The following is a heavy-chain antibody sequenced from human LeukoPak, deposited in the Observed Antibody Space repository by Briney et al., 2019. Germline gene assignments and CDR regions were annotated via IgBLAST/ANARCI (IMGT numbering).Heavy chain of an antibody. CDR1: GFTFDDYA. Sequence: GGSLRLSCAASGFTFDDYAMHWVRQAPGKGLEWVSGIGWNTGSIDYAGSVKGRFTISRDNAKNSLYLQMNSLRAEDTALYYCAKDLRYSGSYLFDCWGQGTLVTVSS. D-gene: IGHD1-26*01. CDR3: AKDLRYSGSYLFDC. CDR2: IGWNTGSI. V-gene: IGHV3-9*01. J-gene: IGHJ4*02.